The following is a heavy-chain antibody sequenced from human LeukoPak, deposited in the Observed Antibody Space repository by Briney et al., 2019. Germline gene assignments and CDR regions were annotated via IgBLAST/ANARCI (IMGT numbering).Heavy chain of an antibody. Sequence: SETLSLTCTVSGGSISSSSHYWGWIRQPPGKGLEWIGSIYYSGSTYYNPSLKSRVTISVDTSKNQFSLKLSSVTAADTAVYYCARTTADYYYGSGSYQYYFDYWGQGTLVTVSS. J-gene: IGHJ4*02. V-gene: IGHV4-39*01. CDR2: IYYSGST. D-gene: IGHD3-10*01. CDR1: GGSISSSSHY. CDR3: ARTTADYYYGSGSYQYYFDY.